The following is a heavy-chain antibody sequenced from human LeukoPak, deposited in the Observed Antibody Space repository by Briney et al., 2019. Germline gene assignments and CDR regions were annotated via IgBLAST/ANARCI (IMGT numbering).Heavy chain of an antibody. D-gene: IGHD3-22*01. CDR1: GYTFTGYY. J-gene: IGHJ4*02. V-gene: IGHV1-2*06. CDR2: INPNSGGT. Sequence: GASVRVSCKASGYTFTGYYMHWVRQAPGQGLEWMGRINPNSGGTNYAQKFQGRVTMTRDTSISTAYMELSRLRSDDTAVYYCASLQTYYYDSSGYSYFDYWGQGTLVTVSS. CDR3: ASLQTYYYDSSGYSYFDY.